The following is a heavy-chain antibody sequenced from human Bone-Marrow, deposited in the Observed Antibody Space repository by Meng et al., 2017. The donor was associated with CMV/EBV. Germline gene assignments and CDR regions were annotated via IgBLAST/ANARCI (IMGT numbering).Heavy chain of an antibody. V-gene: IGHV3-20*04. J-gene: IGHJ6*01. CDR3: AREGAIVVVPAAKYYYYDMAV. D-gene: IGHD2-2*01. Sequence: GGSLRLSCAASGFTFDDYGMSWVRQAPGKGLEWVSGINWNGGSTGYADSVKGRFTISRDNAKNSLYLQMNSLRAEDTALYYCAREGAIVVVPAAKYYYYDMAVWGPGHTVHGAS. CDR1: GFTFDDYG. CDR2: INWNGGST.